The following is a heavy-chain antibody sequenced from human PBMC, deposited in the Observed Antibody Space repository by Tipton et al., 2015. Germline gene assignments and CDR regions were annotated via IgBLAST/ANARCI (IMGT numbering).Heavy chain of an antibody. Sequence: TLSLTCAVYGGPLRGYYWSWIRQPPGKGLEWIGEIYHDGGTDCNSSLKSRVTISVDTSKNQFSLKLRSVTAADTAVYYCARAVAGTFDYWGQGTLVTVSS. J-gene: IGHJ4*02. D-gene: IGHD6-19*01. V-gene: IGHV4-34*01. CDR3: ARAVAGTFDY. CDR1: GGPLRGYY. CDR2: IYHDGGT.